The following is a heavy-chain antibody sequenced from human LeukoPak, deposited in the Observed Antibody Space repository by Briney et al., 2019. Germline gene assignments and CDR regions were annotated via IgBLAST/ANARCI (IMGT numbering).Heavy chain of an antibody. Sequence: SETLSLTCTVSGYSISSGYYWGWIRQPPGKGLEWIGSIYHSGSTYYNPSLKSRVTISVDTSKNQFSLKLSSVTAADTAVYYCARVPAARSYFDYWGQETLVTVSS. CDR3: ARVPAARSYFDY. CDR1: GYSISSGYY. V-gene: IGHV4-38-2*02. J-gene: IGHJ4*02. D-gene: IGHD2-2*01. CDR2: IYHSGST.